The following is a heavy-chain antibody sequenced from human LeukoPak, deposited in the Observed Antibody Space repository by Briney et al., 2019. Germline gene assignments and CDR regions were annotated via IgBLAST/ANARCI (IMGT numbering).Heavy chain of an antibody. CDR2: IREDGRTT. Sequence: GGSLRLSCAASGFTFDDYAMHWARQAPGKGLEWVSLIREDGRTTYYVDSVKGRFAISRDNSKKSLYLQINSLRTEDTALYYCAKARRSGTEYADFDHWGQGTLVTVSS. J-gene: IGHJ4*02. D-gene: IGHD1-26*01. CDR1: GFTFDDYA. CDR3: AKARRSGTEYADFDH. V-gene: IGHV3-43*02.